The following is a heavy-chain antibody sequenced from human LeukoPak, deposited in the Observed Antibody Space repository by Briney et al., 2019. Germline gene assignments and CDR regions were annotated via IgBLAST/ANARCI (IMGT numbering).Heavy chain of an antibody. CDR2: ISSSGSMI. Sequence: GGSLRLSCAASGITFSDYYMTWIRQAPGKGLEWVSYISSSGSMINYADSVKGRFTISRDNAKNSLYLQMNSLRVEDTAVYYCASKGRDGSIRGFPYWGQGTLVTVSS. J-gene: IGHJ4*02. V-gene: IGHV3-11*01. D-gene: IGHD5-24*01. CDR1: GITFSDYY. CDR3: ASKGRDGSIRGFPY.